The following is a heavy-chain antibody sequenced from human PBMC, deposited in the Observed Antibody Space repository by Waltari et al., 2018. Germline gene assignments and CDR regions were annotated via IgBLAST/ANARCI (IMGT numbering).Heavy chain of an antibody. Sequence: EVQLLESGGGLVQPGGSLRLSCAASGFSFSPPAMSWVRQAPGKGLEWVSAISGTGYTTHYADSVKGRFTISRDNSKGTLYLQMSSLRADDTALYFCAKSNSSWSPGDSWGQGTLVTVSS. J-gene: IGHJ4*02. CDR1: GFSFSPPA. D-gene: IGHD6-19*01. V-gene: IGHV3-23*01. CDR3: AKSNSSWSPGDS. CDR2: ISGTGYTT.